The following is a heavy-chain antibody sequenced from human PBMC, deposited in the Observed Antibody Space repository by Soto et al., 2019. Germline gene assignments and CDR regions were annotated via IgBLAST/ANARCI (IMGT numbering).Heavy chain of an antibody. CDR1: GFTFSSYA. V-gene: IGHV3-23*01. CDR3: AKDLDSSGYYGMDV. J-gene: IGHJ6*02. Sequence: GGSLRLSCAASGFTFSSYAMSWVRQAPGKGLEWVSAISGSGGSTYYADSVKGRFTISRDNSKNTLYLQMNSLRAEDTAVYYCAKDLDSSGYYGMDVWGQGTTVTVSS. D-gene: IGHD3-22*01. CDR2: ISGSGGST.